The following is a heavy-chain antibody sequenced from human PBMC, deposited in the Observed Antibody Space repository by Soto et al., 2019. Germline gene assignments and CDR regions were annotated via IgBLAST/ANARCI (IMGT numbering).Heavy chain of an antibody. V-gene: IGHV3-66*01. CDR3: ARSQSYGDYSAFDY. J-gene: IGHJ4*02. Sequence: EVQLVDSGGGLVQPGGSLRLSCAASGFIVSSSYMSWVRQIPGKGLEWVSVIYSAGNTYYTYSVKGRFTISRDNSKNTLYLQMNSLRAEDTAVYYCARSQSYGDYSAFDYWGQGTLVTVSS. CDR1: GFIVSSSY. D-gene: IGHD4-17*01. CDR2: IYSAGNT.